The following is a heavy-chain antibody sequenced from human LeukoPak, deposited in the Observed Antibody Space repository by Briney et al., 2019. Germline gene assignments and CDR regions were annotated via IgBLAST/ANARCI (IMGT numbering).Heavy chain of an antibody. D-gene: IGHD6-19*01. V-gene: IGHV4-30-4*01. CDR2: IHFSGST. CDR3: ARAAIAVAPETNWFDP. Sequence: SETLSLTCTVSGGSINSGDYYWSWIRQPPGKGLEWIGYIHFSGSTYYNPSLKSRVTISVETSKKQVSLKVISVTAADTAVYYRARAAIAVAPETNWFDPWGQGTLVTVSS. J-gene: IGHJ5*02. CDR1: GGSINSGDYY.